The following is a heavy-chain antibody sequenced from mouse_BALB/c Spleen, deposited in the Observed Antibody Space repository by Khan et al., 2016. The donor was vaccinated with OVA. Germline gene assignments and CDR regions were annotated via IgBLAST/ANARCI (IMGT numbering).Heavy chain of an antibody. CDR3: ARSNYGTLAY. J-gene: IGHJ3*01. CDR2: ICSGGDNT. V-gene: IGHV5-9*03. Sequence: EVELVESGGGLVKPGGSLKLSCAASGFTFSSYTMSWVRQTPEKRLEWVATICSGGDNTSYTESVKGRFTISRENAKNNLSLQMSRLRPEATAVYDCARSNYGTLAYGGQGTRVTVSA. D-gene: IGHD2-1*01. CDR1: GFTFSSYT.